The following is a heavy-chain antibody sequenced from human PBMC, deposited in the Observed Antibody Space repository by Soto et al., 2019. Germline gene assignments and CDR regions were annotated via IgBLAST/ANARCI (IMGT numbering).Heavy chain of an antibody. CDR1: GGSITSSVYY. CDR2: VYSIGRS. Sequence: PSETLSLTCTVSGGSITSSVYYWGWIRQPPGKRLEWIGSVYSIGRSYYTPSLQSRVYMSVDTPQYLFSLQLTSVTAADTAFYYCAYIRVVVKNFYIFYPMDVWGQGTAVTVS. CDR3: AYIRVVVKNFYIFYPMDV. V-gene: IGHV4-39*01. J-gene: IGHJ6*02. D-gene: IGHD3-22*01.